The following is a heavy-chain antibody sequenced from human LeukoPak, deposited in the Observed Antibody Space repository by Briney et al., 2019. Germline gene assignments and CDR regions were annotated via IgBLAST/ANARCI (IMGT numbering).Heavy chain of an antibody. CDR1: GGTFSSYA. J-gene: IGHJ4*02. CDR2: IIPIFGTA. V-gene: IGHV1-69*01. Sequence: GASVKVPCKASGGTFSSYAISWVRQAPGQGLEWMGGIIPIFGTANYAQKFQGRVTITADESTSTAYMELSSLRSEDTAVYYCASEGELAYFDYWGQGTLVTVSS. CDR3: ASEGELAYFDY. D-gene: IGHD1-26*01.